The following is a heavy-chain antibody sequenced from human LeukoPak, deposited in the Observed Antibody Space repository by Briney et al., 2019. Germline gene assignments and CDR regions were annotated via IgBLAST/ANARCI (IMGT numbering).Heavy chain of an antibody. CDR1: GGSITSYY. D-gene: IGHD6-13*01. Sequence: SETLSLTCAVSGGSITSYYWSWIRQPAGKGLEWIGRIYTSGTTNFNPSLKSRVTMSVDTSKNQFSLKLSSLTAADTAVYYCARDRPADSGSTWDRLGDWGQGTLVTVSS. CDR3: ARDRPADSGSTWDRLGD. J-gene: IGHJ4*02. CDR2: IYTSGTT. V-gene: IGHV4-4*07.